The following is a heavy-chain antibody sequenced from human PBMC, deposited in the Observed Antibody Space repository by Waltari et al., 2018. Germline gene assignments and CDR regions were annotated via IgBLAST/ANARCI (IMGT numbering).Heavy chain of an antibody. D-gene: IGHD3-10*01. V-gene: IGHV1-2*02. Sequence: QVQLVQSGAEVKKPGASVTVSCKASGYTFTGYHIHWVQQAPGQGLEWVGWINPNSGGTSLSQRFQDRVTMTRDTSISTAYLELSSLRSDDTAVYYCALFGTETFDIWGQGTMVTVSS. J-gene: IGHJ3*02. CDR3: ALFGTETFDI. CDR1: GYTFTGYH. CDR2: INPNSGGT.